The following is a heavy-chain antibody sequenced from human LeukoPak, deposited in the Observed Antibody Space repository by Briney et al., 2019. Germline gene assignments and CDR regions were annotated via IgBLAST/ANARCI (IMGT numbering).Heavy chain of an antibody. CDR2: ISGSGGTT. CDR3: ARAHFYYGLDY. CDR1: GFTFSSYA. V-gene: IGHV3-23*01. Sequence: GGSLRLSCAASGFTFSSYAMSWVRQAPGKGLEWVSTISGSGGTTYYTDSVRGRFTISRDNGKNSLYLQMNSLRAEDTAVYYCARAHFYYGLDYWGQGTLVTVSS. D-gene: IGHD3-10*01. J-gene: IGHJ4*02.